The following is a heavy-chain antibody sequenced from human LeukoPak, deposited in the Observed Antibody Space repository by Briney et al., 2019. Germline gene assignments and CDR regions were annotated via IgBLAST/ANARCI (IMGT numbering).Heavy chain of an antibody. D-gene: IGHD2-15*01. J-gene: IGHJ4*02. CDR2: IDPSGGST. V-gene: IGHV1-46*01. CDR3: ARDYCSGGSCYGRLGDFDY. CDR1: GYTFTSYY. Sequence: ASVKVSCKASGYTFTSYYMHWVRQAPGQGLEWMGIIDPSGGSTSYAQKFQGRVTMTRDMSTSTVYMELSSLRSEDTAVYYCARDYCSGGSCYGRLGDFDYWGQGTLVTVSS.